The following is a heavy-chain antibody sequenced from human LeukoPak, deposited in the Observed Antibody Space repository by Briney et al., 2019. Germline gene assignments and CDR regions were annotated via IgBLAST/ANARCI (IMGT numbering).Heavy chain of an antibody. Sequence: SETLSLTCTVSGGSISSSSYYWGWIRQPPGKGLEWIGSIYYSGSTYHNPSLKSRVTISVDTSKNQFSLKLSSVTAADTAVYYCARQYSSGWLWGQGTLVTVSS. CDR1: GGSISSSSYY. J-gene: IGHJ4*02. CDR3: ARQYSSGWL. CDR2: IYYSGST. D-gene: IGHD6-19*01. V-gene: IGHV4-39*01.